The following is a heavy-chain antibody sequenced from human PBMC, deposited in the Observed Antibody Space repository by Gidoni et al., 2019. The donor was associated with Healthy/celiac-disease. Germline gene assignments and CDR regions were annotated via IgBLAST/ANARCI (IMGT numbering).Heavy chain of an antibody. CDR2: ISAYNGNT. CDR1: GYTFTSYG. D-gene: IGHD1-26*01. Sequence: QVQLVQSGAEVKKPGASVKVSCKAPGYTFTSYGISWVRQAPGQGLEWMGWISAYNGNTNYAQKLQGKVTMTTDTSTSTAYMELRSLRSDDTAVYYCARVPIIVGATWYYFDYWGQGTLVTVSS. J-gene: IGHJ4*02. CDR3: ARVPIIVGATWYYFDY. V-gene: IGHV1-18*04.